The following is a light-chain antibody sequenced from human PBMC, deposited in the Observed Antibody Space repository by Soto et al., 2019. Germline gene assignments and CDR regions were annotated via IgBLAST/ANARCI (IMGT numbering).Light chain of an antibody. Sequence: IQMTQSPSTLSASVGDRVTITCRASQGISSYLAWYQQKPGKAPKLLIYAASTLQSGVPSRFSGSGSGTDFTLTISGLQSEDFATYYCQQYYSYPRTFGQGTKGDIK. CDR3: QQYYSYPRT. V-gene: IGKV1-8*01. CDR1: QGISSY. J-gene: IGKJ1*01. CDR2: AAS.